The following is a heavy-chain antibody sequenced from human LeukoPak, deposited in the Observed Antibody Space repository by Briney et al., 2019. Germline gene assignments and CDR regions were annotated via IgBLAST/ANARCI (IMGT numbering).Heavy chain of an antibody. J-gene: IGHJ4*02. Sequence: PSETLSLTCTVSGGSISSYYWSWIRQPPGKGLEWIGYIYYSGSTNYNPSLKSRVTISVDTSKNQFSLKLSSVTAADTAVYYCAGSRGFGELNYWGQGTLVTVSS. D-gene: IGHD3-10*01. V-gene: IGHV4-59*01. CDR3: AGSRGFGELNY. CDR2: IYYSGST. CDR1: GGSISSYY.